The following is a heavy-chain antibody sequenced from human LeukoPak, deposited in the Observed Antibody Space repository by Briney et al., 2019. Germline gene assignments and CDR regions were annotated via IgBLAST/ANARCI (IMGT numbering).Heavy chain of an antibody. CDR1: GYTLTGYY. CDR2: INPNSGGT. Sequence: ASVKVSCKASGYTLTGYYMHWVRQAPGQGLEWMGRINPNSGGTNYAQKFQGRVTMTRDTSISTAYMELSGLRSDDTAVYYCARPLYCSSTSIRAFDYWGQGTLVTVSS. CDR3: ARPLYCSSTSIRAFDY. D-gene: IGHD2-2*01. J-gene: IGHJ4*02. V-gene: IGHV1-2*06.